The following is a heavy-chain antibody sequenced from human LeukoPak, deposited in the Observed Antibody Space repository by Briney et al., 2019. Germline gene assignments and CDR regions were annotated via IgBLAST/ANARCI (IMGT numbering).Heavy chain of an antibody. CDR2: IYYSGST. Sequence: PSETLSLTCTVPGGSISSYYWSWIRQPPGKGLEWIGYIYYSGSTNYNPSLKSRVTISVDTSKNQFSLKLSSVTAADTAVYYCARDNYNWFDPWGQGTLVTVSS. CDR3: ARDNYNWFDP. V-gene: IGHV4-59*01. CDR1: GGSISSYY. J-gene: IGHJ5*02. D-gene: IGHD1-20*01.